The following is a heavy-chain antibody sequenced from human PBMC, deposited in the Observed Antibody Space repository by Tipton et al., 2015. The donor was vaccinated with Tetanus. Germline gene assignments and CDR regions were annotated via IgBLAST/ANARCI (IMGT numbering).Heavy chain of an antibody. CDR1: GYTFTSYY. CDR2: INPSGGST. D-gene: IGHD6-19*01. Sequence: QSGAEVKKPGASVKVSCKASGYTFTSYYMHWVRQAPGQGLEWMGIINPSGGSTSYAQKFQGRVTMTRDTSTSTVYMELSGLRSEDTAVYYCARAIAVAGDGMDVWGQGTTVTVSS. J-gene: IGHJ6*02. V-gene: IGHV1-46*01. CDR3: ARAIAVAGDGMDV.